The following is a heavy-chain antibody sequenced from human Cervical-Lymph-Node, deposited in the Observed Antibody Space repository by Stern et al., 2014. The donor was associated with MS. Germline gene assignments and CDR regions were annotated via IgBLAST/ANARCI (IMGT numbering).Heavy chain of an antibody. Sequence: QLQLQESGPGLVKPSETLSLTCTVSGGAVSDYYWTWIRQRPGKGLEWIGYISDPGTTNYNPSLHSRGTITLDTSQNQVSLRLRSVTAADTAVYYCARDPSTTASDWFFDLWGRGSLVTVSS. CDR1: GGAVSDYY. D-gene: IGHD2-21*02. CDR3: ARDPSTTASDWFFDL. J-gene: IGHJ2*01. CDR2: ISDPGTT. V-gene: IGHV4-59*02.